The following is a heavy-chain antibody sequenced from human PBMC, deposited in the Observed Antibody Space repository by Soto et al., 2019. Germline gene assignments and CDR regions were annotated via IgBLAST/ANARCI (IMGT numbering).Heavy chain of an antibody. CDR3: AKDPYFDWLSMGVNFDY. J-gene: IGHJ4*02. CDR2: ISGSGGST. CDR1: GFTFSSYA. V-gene: IGHV3-23*01. D-gene: IGHD3-9*01. Sequence: EVQLLESGGGLVQPGGSLRLSCAASGFTFSSYAMSWVRQAPGRGLEWVSAISGSGGSTYYADSVKGRFTISRDNSKNTLYLQMNSLRAEDTAVYYCAKDPYFDWLSMGVNFDYWGQGTLVTVSS.